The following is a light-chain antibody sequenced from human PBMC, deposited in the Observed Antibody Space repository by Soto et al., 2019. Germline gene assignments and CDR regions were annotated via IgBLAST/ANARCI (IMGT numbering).Light chain of an antibody. Sequence: EIMLTQSPGTLSLSPGERATLSCRASQSVSSSYFAWYQQKPGQAPRLLIYGASSRATGIPDRFSGSGSGTDFTLTISRLEPEDFAVYYCQQYGSSPWTFGQGTNVEIK. V-gene: IGKV3-20*01. CDR3: QQYGSSPWT. J-gene: IGKJ1*01. CDR1: QSVSSSY. CDR2: GAS.